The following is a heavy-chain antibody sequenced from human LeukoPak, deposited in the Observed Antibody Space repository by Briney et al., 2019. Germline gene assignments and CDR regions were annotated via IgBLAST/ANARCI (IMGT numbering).Heavy chain of an antibody. CDR1: GFTFSSYA. CDR3: ARTMSPNGGIDY. CDR2: ISTSSSYI. D-gene: IGHD7-27*01. V-gene: IGHV3-21*01. J-gene: IGHJ4*02. Sequence: PGGSLRLSCAASGFTFSSYAMSWVRQAPGKGLEWVSSISTSSSYIYYADSVKGRFTISRDNAKNSLYLQMDSLRAEDTAVYYCARTMSPNGGIDYWGQGTLVTVSS.